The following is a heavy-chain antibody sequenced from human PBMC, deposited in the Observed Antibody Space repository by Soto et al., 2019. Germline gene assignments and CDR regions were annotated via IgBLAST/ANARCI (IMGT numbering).Heavy chain of an antibody. CDR2: INHSGST. J-gene: IGHJ4*02. CDR1: GGSFSGYY. D-gene: IGHD6-13*01. Sequence: QVQLQQWGAGLLKPSETLSLTCAVYGGSFSGYYWSWIRQPPGKGLEWIGEINHSGSTNYNPSLKSRVTISVDTSKNQFSLKLSSVTAADTAVYYCARGRAAAGTPPDYWGQGTLVTVSS. CDR3: ARGRAAAGTPPDY. V-gene: IGHV4-34*01.